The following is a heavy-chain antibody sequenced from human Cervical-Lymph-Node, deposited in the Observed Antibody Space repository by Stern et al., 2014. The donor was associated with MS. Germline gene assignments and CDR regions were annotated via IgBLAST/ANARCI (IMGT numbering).Heavy chain of an antibody. V-gene: IGHV5-51*01. CDR3: ARQATAWASDV. Sequence: VQLVESGAELIRPGESLKLSCKGSGYKFSIYWIAWVRQMPGKGLEWMGYVFPGDYEARYSPSFHVQVTMSADKSSRTTYLLWSELNASDSAMYFCARQATAWASDVWGQGTLVTVSS. CDR2: VFPGDYEA. J-gene: IGHJ4*02. D-gene: IGHD2-21*02. CDR1: GYKFSIYW.